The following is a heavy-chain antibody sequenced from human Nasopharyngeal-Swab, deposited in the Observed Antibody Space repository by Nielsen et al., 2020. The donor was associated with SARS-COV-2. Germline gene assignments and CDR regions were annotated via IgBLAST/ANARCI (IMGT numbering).Heavy chain of an antibody. CDR2: IKSKTDGGTT. V-gene: IGHV3-15*01. CDR3: TTDPQQWLVEYYYYMDV. CDR1: GFTFSNAW. D-gene: IGHD6-19*01. J-gene: IGHJ6*03. Sequence: GGSLRLSCAASGFTFSNAWMSWVRQAPGKGLEWVGRIKSKTDGGTTDYAAPVKGRFTISRDDSKNALYLQMNSLKTEDTAVYYCTTDPQQWLVEYYYYMDVWGKGITVTVSS.